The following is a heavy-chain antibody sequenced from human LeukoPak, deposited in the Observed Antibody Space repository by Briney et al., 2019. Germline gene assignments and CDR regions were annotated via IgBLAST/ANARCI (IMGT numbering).Heavy chain of an antibody. V-gene: IGHV1-18*01. CDR2: ISAYNGNT. J-gene: IGHJ3*02. CDR3: ARAGRYYDSSGQPLAWAFDI. Sequence: RASVKVSCKASGYTFTSYGISWVRQAPGQGLEWMGWISAYNGNTNYAQKLQGRVTMTTDTSTSTAYMELRSLRSDDTAVYYCARAGRYYDSSGQPLAWAFDIWGQGTMVTVSS. CDR1: GYTFTSYG. D-gene: IGHD3-22*01.